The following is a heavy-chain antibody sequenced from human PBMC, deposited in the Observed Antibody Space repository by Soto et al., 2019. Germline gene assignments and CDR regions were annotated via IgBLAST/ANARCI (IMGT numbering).Heavy chain of an antibody. V-gene: IGHV4-30-4*01. J-gene: IGHJ3*02. CDR3: ARYSSGRAFDI. CDR1: GGSISSGDYY. D-gene: IGHD6-19*01. CDR2: IYYSGST. Sequence: SETLSLTCTVSGGSISSGDYYWSWIRQPPGKGLEWIGYIYYSGSTYYNPSLKSRVTISVDTSKNQFSLKLSSVTAADTAVYYCARYSSGRAFDISGQGTMVTVSS.